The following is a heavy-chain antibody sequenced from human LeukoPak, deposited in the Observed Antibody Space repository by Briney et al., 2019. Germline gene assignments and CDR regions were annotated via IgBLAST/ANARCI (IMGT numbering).Heavy chain of an antibody. V-gene: IGHV1-69*01. CDR3: AGLPRTMVRGKRNFQH. D-gene: IGHD3-10*01. CDR1: GGTFSSYA. Sequence: SVKVSCKASGGTFSSYAISWVRQAPGQGLEWMGGIIPIFGSANYAQKFQGRVTITADESTSTAYMELSSLRSEDTAVYYCAGLPRTMVRGKRNFQHWGQGTLVTVSS. CDR2: IIPIFGSA. J-gene: IGHJ1*01.